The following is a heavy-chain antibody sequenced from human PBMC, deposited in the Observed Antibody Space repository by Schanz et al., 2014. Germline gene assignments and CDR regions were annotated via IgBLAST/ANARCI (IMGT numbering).Heavy chain of an antibody. V-gene: IGHV1-18*04. Sequence: QVQLVQSGAEVKKPGSSMKVSCKASGGTFSTYPINWLRQAPGQGLEWMGWISTSNGNTNYIQKLQGRVTMTTDTSTSTAYMELRSLRSDDTALYYCTRGGYSYALSAFDIWGQGTMVTVSS. CDR1: GGTFSTYP. D-gene: IGHD5-18*01. CDR2: ISTSNGNT. J-gene: IGHJ3*02. CDR3: TRGGYSYALSAFDI.